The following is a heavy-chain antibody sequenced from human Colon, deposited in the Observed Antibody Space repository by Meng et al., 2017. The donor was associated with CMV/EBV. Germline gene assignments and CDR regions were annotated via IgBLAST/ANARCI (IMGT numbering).Heavy chain of an antibody. CDR3: TRLGGSKPFDY. Sequence: GGSLRLSCAASGFTFSSYSMTWVRQAPGKGLEWVVNIKQDGSETHYVDSVKGRFTVSRDNAKNSVYLQMNNLRAEDTAVYYCTRLGGSKPFDYWGQGTLVTVSS. D-gene: IGHD3-16*01. V-gene: IGHV3-7*01. J-gene: IGHJ4*02. CDR1: GFTFSSYS. CDR2: IKQDGSET.